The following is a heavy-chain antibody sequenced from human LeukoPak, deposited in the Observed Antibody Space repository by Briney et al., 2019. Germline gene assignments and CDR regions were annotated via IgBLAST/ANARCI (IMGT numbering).Heavy chain of an antibody. Sequence: GGSLRLSCAASGFTFSSYSMNWVRQAPGKGLEWVSSISSSSSYIYYADSVKGRFTISRDNAKNSLYLQMNSLRAEDTAVYYCARHNPIAAAGSPIWGQGTMVTVSS. J-gene: IGHJ3*02. V-gene: IGHV3-21*01. CDR2: ISSSSSYI. CDR3: ARHNPIAAAGSPI. D-gene: IGHD6-13*01. CDR1: GFTFSSYS.